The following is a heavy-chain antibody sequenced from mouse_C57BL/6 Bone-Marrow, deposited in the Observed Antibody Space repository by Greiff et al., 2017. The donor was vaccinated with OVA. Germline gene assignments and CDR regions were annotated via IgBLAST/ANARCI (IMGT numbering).Heavy chain of an antibody. CDR3: TRNGSSGY. V-gene: IGHV1-15*01. D-gene: IGHD1-1*01. CDR1: GYTFTDYE. CDR2: IDPETGGT. J-gene: IGHJ2*01. Sequence: VQRVESGAELVRPGASVTLSCKASGYTFTDYEMHWVKQTPVHGLEWIGAIDPETGGTAYNQKFKGKAILTADKSSSTAYMELRSLTSEDSAVYYCTRNGSSGYWGQGTTLTVSS.